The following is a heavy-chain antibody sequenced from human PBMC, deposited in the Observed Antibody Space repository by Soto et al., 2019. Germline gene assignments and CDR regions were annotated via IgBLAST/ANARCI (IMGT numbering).Heavy chain of an antibody. CDR3: AKDIAVAGHFDY. V-gene: IGHV3-30*18. D-gene: IGHD6-19*01. CDR1: GFTFSSYG. Sequence: GGSLRLSCAASGFTFSSYGMHWVRQAPGKGLEWVAVISYDGSNKYYADSVKGRFTISRDNSKNTLYLQMNSLRAEDTAVYYCAKDIAVAGHFDYRGQGTLVTVSS. CDR2: ISYDGSNK. J-gene: IGHJ4*02.